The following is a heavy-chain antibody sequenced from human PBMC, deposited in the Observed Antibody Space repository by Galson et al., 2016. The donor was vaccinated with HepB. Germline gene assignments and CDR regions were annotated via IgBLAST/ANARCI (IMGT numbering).Heavy chain of an antibody. CDR3: ARDARYSSNWYYGVASPGFYYYGMDV. CDR1: GFTFSSYT. CDR2: IAYDGRNK. Sequence: SLRLSCAASGFTFSSYTMHWVRQTPGKGLEWVALIAYDGRNKYYADSVKGRFTISRDNSKNTLYLQMNSLRAEDTAIYYCARDARYSSNWYYGVASPGFYYYGMDVWGQGTTVTVSS. J-gene: IGHJ6*02. D-gene: IGHD6-13*01. V-gene: IGHV3-30*04.